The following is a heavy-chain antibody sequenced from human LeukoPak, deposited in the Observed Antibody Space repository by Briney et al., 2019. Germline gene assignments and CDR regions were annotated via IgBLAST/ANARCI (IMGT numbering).Heavy chain of an antibody. D-gene: IGHD3-22*01. J-gene: IGHJ5*02. CDR3: ARNYYDSSGYTNWFDP. V-gene: IGHV1-2*02. CDR2: INPNSGGT. CDR1: GYTFTGYY. Sequence: EASVKVSCKASGYTFTGYYMHWVRQAPGQGLEWMGWINPNSGGTNYAQKFQGRVTMTRDTSISTAYMELSRLRSDDTAVYYCARNYYDSSGYTNWFDPWGQGTLVTVSS.